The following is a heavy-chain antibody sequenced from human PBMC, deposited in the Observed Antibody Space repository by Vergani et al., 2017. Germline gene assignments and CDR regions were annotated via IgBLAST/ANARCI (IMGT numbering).Heavy chain of an antibody. Sequence: QVQLVQSGAEVRKPGASVKVSCKASGYTFIGYYMHWVRQAPGQGLEWMGWINPNSGGTNYAQKFQGRVTMTRDTSISTAYMELSRLRSDDTAVYYCARDREYSSSSREFYYYYMDVWGKGTTVTVSS. D-gene: IGHD6-6*01. CDR2: INPNSGGT. J-gene: IGHJ6*03. CDR1: GYTFIGYY. CDR3: ARDREYSSSSREFYYYYMDV. V-gene: IGHV1-2*02.